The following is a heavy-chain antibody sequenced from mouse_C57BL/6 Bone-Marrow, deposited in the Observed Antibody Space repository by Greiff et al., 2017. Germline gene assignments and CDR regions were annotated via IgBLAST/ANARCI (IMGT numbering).Heavy chain of an antibody. CDR3: ARLDYGSSYASFAY. J-gene: IGHJ3*01. D-gene: IGHD1-1*01. CDR1: GYAFTNYL. CDR2: INPGSGGT. Sequence: QVQLQQSGAELVRPGTSVKVSCKASGYAFTNYLIEWVKQRPGQGLEWIGVINPGSGGTNYNEKFKGKATLTADKSSSTAYMQLSSQTSEDSAVYFWARLDYGSSYASFAYWGQGTLVTVSA. V-gene: IGHV1-54*01.